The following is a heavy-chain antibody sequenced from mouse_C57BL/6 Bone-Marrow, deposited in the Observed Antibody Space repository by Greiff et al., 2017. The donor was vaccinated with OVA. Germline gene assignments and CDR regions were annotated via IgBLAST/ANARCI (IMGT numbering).Heavy chain of an antibody. Sequence: EVQLVESGGGLVKPGGSLKLSCAASGFTFSSYAMSWVRQTPEKRLEWVATISDGGSYTYYPDNVKGRFTISRDNAKNNLYLQMSHLKSEDTAMYYGARDILTGTLAWFAYWGQGTLVTVSA. D-gene: IGHD4-1*01. V-gene: IGHV5-4*01. J-gene: IGHJ3*01. CDR2: ISDGGSYT. CDR3: ARDILTGTLAWFAY. CDR1: GFTFSSYA.